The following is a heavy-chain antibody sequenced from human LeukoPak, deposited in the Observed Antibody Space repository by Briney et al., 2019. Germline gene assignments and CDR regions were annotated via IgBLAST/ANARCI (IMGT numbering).Heavy chain of an antibody. J-gene: IGHJ4*02. CDR1: GFSLSTSGVC. CDR3: ARIRYYYDSSGYYYLDY. V-gene: IGHV2-70*11. D-gene: IGHD3-22*01. CDR2: IDWDDDK. Sequence: SGPTLVNPTQTLTLTCTFSGFSLSTSGVCVSWIRQPPGKALEWLARIDWDDDKYYSTSLKTRLTISKDTSKNQVVLTMTNMDPVDTATYYCARIRYYYDSSGYYYLDYWGQGTLVTVSS.